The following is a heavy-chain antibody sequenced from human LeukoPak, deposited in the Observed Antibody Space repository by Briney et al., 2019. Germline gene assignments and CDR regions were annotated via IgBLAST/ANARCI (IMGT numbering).Heavy chain of an antibody. CDR3: ASRDIVATIDAPYFDY. D-gene: IGHD5-12*01. V-gene: IGHV3-48*03. CDR1: GFTFSSYE. CDR2: ISGSGSTI. Sequence: GGSLRLSCAASGFTFSSYEMNWVRQAPGKGLEWVSYISGSGSTIYYADSVKGRFTISRDNAKNSLYPQMNSLRAEDTAVYYCASRDIVATIDAPYFDYWGQGTLVTVSS. J-gene: IGHJ4*02.